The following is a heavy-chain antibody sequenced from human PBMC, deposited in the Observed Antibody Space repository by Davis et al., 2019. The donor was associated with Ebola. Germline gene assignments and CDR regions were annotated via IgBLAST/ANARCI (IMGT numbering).Heavy chain of an antibody. CDR1: GGTFSSYT. Sequence: AASVKVSCKASGGTFSSYTISWVRQAPGQGLEWMGGIIPIFGTANYAQKFQGRVTITADKSTSTAYMELSSLRSEDTAVYYCARETAPKDNWFDPWGQGTLVTVSS. J-gene: IGHJ5*02. CDR3: ARETAPKDNWFDP. CDR2: IIPIFGTA. V-gene: IGHV1-69*06.